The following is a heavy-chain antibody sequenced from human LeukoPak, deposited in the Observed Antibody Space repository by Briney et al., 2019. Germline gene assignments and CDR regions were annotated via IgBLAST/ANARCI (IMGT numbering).Heavy chain of an antibody. J-gene: IGHJ4*02. D-gene: IGHD3-3*01. CDR2: ISGSGGST. Sequence: GGSLRLSCAASGFTFSSYAMSWVRQAPGKGLEWVSAISGSGGSTYYADSVKGRFTISRDNSKNTLYLQMNSLRAEDTAVYYCAKSTYCDFWSGYFYYFDYWGQGTLVTVSS. CDR3: AKSTYCDFWSGYFYYFDY. V-gene: IGHV3-23*01. CDR1: GFTFSSYA.